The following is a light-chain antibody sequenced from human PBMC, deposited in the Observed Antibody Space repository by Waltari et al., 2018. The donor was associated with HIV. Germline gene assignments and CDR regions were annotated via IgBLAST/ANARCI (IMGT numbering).Light chain of an antibody. CDR3: ESYTSTSVWV. CDR2: DAS. Sequence: QSALTQPASVSGSPGQSITISSTGSTIDVGGNNYVSWYQQHPGKAPRLMIYDASTRPSGVSDRFSGSKAGDTASLTISGLQAEDEADYYCESYTSTSVWVFGGGTRLTVL. CDR1: TIDVGGNNY. J-gene: IGLJ3*02. V-gene: IGLV2-14*03.